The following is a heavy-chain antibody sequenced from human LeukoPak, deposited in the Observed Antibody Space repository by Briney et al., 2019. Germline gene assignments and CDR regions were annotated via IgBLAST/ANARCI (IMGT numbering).Heavy chain of an antibody. Sequence: GGSLRLSFAASGFTFSSYAMSWVRQAPGKGLEWVSGISASGGSTFYADSVKGRYTIPRDNSKNTLYLQMNSLRAEDTAVYYCAKLANWGPFDAFDIWGQGTMVTVSS. CDR2: ISASGGST. V-gene: IGHV3-23*01. J-gene: IGHJ3*02. CDR3: AKLANWGPFDAFDI. D-gene: IGHD7-27*01. CDR1: GFTFSSYA.